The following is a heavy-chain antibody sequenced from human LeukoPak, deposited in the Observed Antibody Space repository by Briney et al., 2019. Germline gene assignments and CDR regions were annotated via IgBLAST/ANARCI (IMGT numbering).Heavy chain of an antibody. V-gene: IGHV3-33*01. Sequence: PGGSLRLSCAASGFTFSSYDMHWVRQAPGKGLEWVAVIWYDGSNKYSADSVKGRFTISRDNSKNTLYLQMNSLRAEDTAVYYCARDSDDSSGYSRLDYWGQGTLVTVSS. CDR1: GFTFSSYD. CDR2: IWYDGSNK. J-gene: IGHJ4*02. CDR3: ARDSDDSSGYSRLDY. D-gene: IGHD3-22*01.